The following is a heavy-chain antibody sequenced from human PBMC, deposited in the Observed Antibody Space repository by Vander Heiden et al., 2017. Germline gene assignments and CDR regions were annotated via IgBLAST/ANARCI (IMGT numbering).Heavy chain of an antibody. CDR2: ISSSSSTI. D-gene: IGHD2-2*01. J-gene: IGHJ4*02. Sequence: EVQLVESGGGLVQPGGSLSLSCAASGFTFSSYSMNWVRQAPGKGLEWVSYISSSSSTIYYADSVKGRFTISRDNAKNSLYLQMNSLRDEDTAVYYCARVGAMVVVPAAFDYWGQGTLVTVSS. CDR3: ARVGAMVVVPAAFDY. V-gene: IGHV3-48*02. CDR1: GFTFSSYS.